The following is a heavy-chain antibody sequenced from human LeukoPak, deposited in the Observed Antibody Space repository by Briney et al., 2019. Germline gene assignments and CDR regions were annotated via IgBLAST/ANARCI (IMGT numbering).Heavy chain of an antibody. V-gene: IGHV4-30-4*08. CDR2: IYYSGST. CDR1: GGSISSGDYY. Sequence: PSETLSLTCTVSGGSISSGDYYWSWIRQPPGKGLEWIGYIYYSGSTYYNPSLKSRVTISVDTSKNQFSLKLSSVTAADTAVYYCARGLEDGDSSGLSWFDPWGQGTLVTVSS. D-gene: IGHD3-22*01. CDR3: ARGLEDGDSSGLSWFDP. J-gene: IGHJ5*02.